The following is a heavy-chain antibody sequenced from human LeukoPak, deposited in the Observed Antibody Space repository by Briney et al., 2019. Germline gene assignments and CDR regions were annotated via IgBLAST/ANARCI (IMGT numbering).Heavy chain of an antibody. CDR2: ISAYNGNT. V-gene: IGHV1-18*04. CDR3: ARGRGYSYGTPFDY. J-gene: IGHJ4*02. D-gene: IGHD5-18*01. Sequence: ASVKVSCKASGYTFTSCYMHWVRQAPGQGLEWMGWISAYNGNTNYAQKLQGRVTMTTDTSTSTAYMELRSLRSDDTAVYYCARGRGYSYGTPFDYWGQGTLVTVSS. CDR1: GYTFTSCY.